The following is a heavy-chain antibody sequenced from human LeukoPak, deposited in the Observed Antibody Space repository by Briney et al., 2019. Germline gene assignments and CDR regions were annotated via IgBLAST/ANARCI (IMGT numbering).Heavy chain of an antibody. CDR3: ARARHRGYYYYYGMDV. Sequence: SETLSLTCTVSGGSISSYYWSWIRQPPGKGLEWIGYIYYSGSTNYNPSLKSRVTISVDTSKNQFSLKLSSVTAADTAVHYCARARHRGYYYYYGMDVWGQGTTVTVSS. V-gene: IGHV4-59*01. D-gene: IGHD1-14*01. J-gene: IGHJ6*02. CDR2: IYYSGST. CDR1: GGSISSYY.